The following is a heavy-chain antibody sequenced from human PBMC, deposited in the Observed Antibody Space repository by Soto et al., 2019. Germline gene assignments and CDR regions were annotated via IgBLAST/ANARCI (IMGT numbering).Heavy chain of an antibody. CDR3: ARSTPTDDL. V-gene: IGHV3-33*01. CDR2: IWYDGSNK. CDR1: GFTFSSYG. D-gene: IGHD4-17*01. Sequence: QVQLVESGGGVVQTGRSLRLSCAASGFTFSSYGMHWVRQAPGKGLEWVAVIWYDGSNKYYADSVKGRFTISRDNSKNTLYLQMNSLRAEDTAVYYCARSTPTDDLWGRGTLVTVSS. J-gene: IGHJ2*01.